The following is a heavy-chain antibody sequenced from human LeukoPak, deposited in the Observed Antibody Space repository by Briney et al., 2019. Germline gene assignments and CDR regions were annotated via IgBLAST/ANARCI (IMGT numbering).Heavy chain of an antibody. D-gene: IGHD4-17*01. Sequence: ASVKVSCKASGYTFINNYIHWLRQAPGQGLEWMGIINPSSGGTSYAQKFQGRVTMTRDTSTSTVYMELSSLRSEDTAVYYCARLPIYGDYVGFDYWGQGTLVTVSS. CDR1: GYTFINNY. CDR3: ARLPIYGDYVGFDY. CDR2: INPSSGGT. V-gene: IGHV1-46*01. J-gene: IGHJ4*02.